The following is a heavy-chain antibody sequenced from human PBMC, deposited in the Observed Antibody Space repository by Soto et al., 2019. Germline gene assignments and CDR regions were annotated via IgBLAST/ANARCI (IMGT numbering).Heavy chain of an antibody. V-gene: IGHV4-4*01. CDR3: ARLNKVRGVIMYFDY. J-gene: IGHJ4*02. D-gene: IGHD3-10*01. CDR2: IYHRGST. CDR1: GGSISSSNW. Sequence: QVQLQESGPGLVKPSGTLSLTCAVSGGSISSSNWWSWVRQLPGKGLEWIGEIYHRGSTNYNPSLKSRVTKTVDKSKKQFSLNLSSVTAADTGGYCCARLNKVRGVIMYFDYWGQGTLVTVSS.